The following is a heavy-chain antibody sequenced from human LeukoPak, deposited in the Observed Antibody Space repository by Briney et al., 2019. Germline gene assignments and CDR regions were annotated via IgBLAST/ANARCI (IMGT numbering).Heavy chain of an antibody. CDR2: INPNSGGT. D-gene: IGHD3-10*01. V-gene: IGHV1-2*02. J-gene: IGHJ4*02. CDR1: GHTFTGYY. CDR3: ASVCWFGELFCY. Sequence: ASVKVSCKASGHTFTGYYMHWVRQAPGQGLEWMGWINPNSGGTNYAQKFQGRVTMTRDTSISTAYMELSRLRSDDTAVYYCASVCWFGELFCYWGQGTLVTVSS.